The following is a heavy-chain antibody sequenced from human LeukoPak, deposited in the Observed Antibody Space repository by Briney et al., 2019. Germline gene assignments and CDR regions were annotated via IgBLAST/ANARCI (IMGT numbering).Heavy chain of an antibody. V-gene: IGHV3-21*01. J-gene: IGHJ6*03. Sequence: GGSLRLSCAASGFTFSSYSMHWVRQAPAKGLEWVSTTSSSGTYMYYADSVKGRFTISRDNAKNSLYLQMSGLTAEDTAVYYCARKPSEYTYSQGSYMDVWGKGTTVTVSS. CDR3: ARKPSEYTYSQGSYMDV. CDR1: GFTFSSYS. D-gene: IGHD5-18*01. CDR2: TSSSGTYM.